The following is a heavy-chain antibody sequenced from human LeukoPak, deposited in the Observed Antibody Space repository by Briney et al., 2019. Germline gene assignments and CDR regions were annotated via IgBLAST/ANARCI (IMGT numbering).Heavy chain of an antibody. CDR3: ARGPYCTSPNCYNPAGY. CDR2: ISYDGSNK. V-gene: IGHV3-30-3*01. Sequence: PGRSLRLSCAVSGFTFSSYAMQWVRQAPGKGLDWVAVISYDGSNKYYADSVKGRFTTSRDNSKNTLYLQMDSLRAEDTAVYSCARGPYCTSPNCYNPAGYWGQGTLVTVSS. D-gene: IGHD2-2*02. CDR1: GFTFSSYA. J-gene: IGHJ4*02.